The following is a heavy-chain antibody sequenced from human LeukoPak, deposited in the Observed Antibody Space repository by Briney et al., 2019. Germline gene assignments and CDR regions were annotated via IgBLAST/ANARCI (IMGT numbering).Heavy chain of an antibody. D-gene: IGHD3-10*01. CDR2: INHSGST. CDR3: ARVITMVRGGEDY. Sequence: PSETLSLTCAVYGGSFSGYYWSWIRQPPGKGLEWIGEINHSGSTNYNPSLKSRVTISVDTSKSQFSLKLSSVTAADTAVYYCARVITMVRGGEDYWGQGTLVTVSS. V-gene: IGHV4-34*01. CDR1: GGSFSGYY. J-gene: IGHJ4*02.